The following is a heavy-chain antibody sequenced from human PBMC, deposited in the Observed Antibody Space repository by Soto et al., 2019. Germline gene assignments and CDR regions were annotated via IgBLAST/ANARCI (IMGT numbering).Heavy chain of an antibody. CDR1: GFIVSSSY. D-gene: IGHD6-13*01. V-gene: IGHV3-53*02. Sequence: DVQLVDTGGGLIQPGGSLRLSCAAYGFIVSSSYMSWVRQAPGKGLEWVSVLYSDGRTYYADSVKGRFTISRDNSKNTLYLQMNSLSAEDTAVYYCARCSGWYGQCYFDCWGQGTLVTVSS. J-gene: IGHJ4*02. CDR2: LYSDGRT. CDR3: ARCSGWYGQCYFDC.